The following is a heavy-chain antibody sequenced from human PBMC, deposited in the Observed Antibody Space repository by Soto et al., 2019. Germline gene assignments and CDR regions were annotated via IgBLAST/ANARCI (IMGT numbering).Heavy chain of an antibody. J-gene: IGHJ6*02. D-gene: IGHD6-13*01. CDR3: RRSSRYSTDV. Sequence: PSETLSLTCTVSGDSIRSSSYWGWIRQPPGKGLEWIGSIYSTGNTYYNPSLNSQVTISVDTSKNKFSLNVISVTAADTAVYYCRRSSRYSTDVWGQGTTVT. CDR1: GDSIRSSSY. CDR2: IYSTGNT. V-gene: IGHV4-39*01.